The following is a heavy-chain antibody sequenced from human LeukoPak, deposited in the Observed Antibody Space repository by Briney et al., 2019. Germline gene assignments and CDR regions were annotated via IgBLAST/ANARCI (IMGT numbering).Heavy chain of an antibody. CDR1: GFTYSSYG. D-gene: IGHD6-13*01. CDR2: ISGSGGST. Sequence: GSLRLSCAASGFTYSSYGMSWVRQAPGKGLEWVSAISGSGGSTYYADSVKGRFTISRDNSKNTLYLQMNSLRAEDTAVYYCAKDQRGIAAAFDYWGQGTLVTVSS. V-gene: IGHV3-23*01. J-gene: IGHJ4*02. CDR3: AKDQRGIAAAFDY.